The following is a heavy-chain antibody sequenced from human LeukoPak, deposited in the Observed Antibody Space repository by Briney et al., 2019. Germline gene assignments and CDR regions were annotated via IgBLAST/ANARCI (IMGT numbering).Heavy chain of an antibody. V-gene: IGHV3-30-3*01. CDR3: ASARAVAGLNY. J-gene: IGHJ4*02. CDR1: GFTFSSYP. Sequence: GGSLRLSCAASGFTFSSYPMHWVRQAPGKGLEWVAVISYDGSNKYYADSVKGRFTISRDNSKNTLYLQMNSLRAEDTAVYYCASARAVAGLNYWGQGTLVTVSS. CDR2: ISYDGSNK. D-gene: IGHD6-19*01.